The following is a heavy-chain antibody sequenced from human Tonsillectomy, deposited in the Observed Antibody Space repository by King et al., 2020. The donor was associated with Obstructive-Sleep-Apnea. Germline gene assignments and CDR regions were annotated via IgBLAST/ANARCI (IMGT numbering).Heavy chain of an antibody. CDR3: ARASWSKISHDY. CDR1: GGSISSGDYY. Sequence: VQLQESGPGLVKPSQTLSLTCTVSGGSISSGDYYWSWIRQPPGKGLEWIGYIYYSGGTSYHPPPKSRVTISIDTSKNHFSLKLSSVTAADTAVYYCARASWSKISHDYWGQGTLVTVSS. J-gene: IGHJ4*02. D-gene: IGHD2-15*01. CDR2: IYYSGGT. V-gene: IGHV4-30-4*01.